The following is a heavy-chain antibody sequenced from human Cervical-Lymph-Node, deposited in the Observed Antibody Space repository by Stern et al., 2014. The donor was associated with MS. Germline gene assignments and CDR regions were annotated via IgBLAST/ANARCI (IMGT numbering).Heavy chain of an antibody. D-gene: IGHD5-18*01. CDR3: ARERGNSYGFDY. CDR1: GGTFSTYP. V-gene: IGHV1-69*12. J-gene: IGHJ4*02. Sequence: QDQLVQSGGEVKKPGPSVKVSCKASGGTFSTYPINWVRQAPGQRLEWMGGIVPNFDRANYARKFQGRVTITADESASTAYMELSGLRSEDTAVYYCARERGNSYGFDYWGQGTPVTVSS. CDR2: IVPNFDRA.